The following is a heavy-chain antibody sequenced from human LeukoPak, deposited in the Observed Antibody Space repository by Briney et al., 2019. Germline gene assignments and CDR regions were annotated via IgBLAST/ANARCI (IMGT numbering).Heavy chain of an antibody. V-gene: IGHV1-69*13. CDR1: GGTFSSYA. J-gene: IGHJ6*02. CDR2: IIPIFGTA. CDR3: ARVAIPILYSSGWYHYYYGMDV. D-gene: IGHD6-19*01. Sequence: EASVKVSCKASGGTFSSYAISWVRQAPGQGLEWMGGIIPIFGTANYAQKFQGRVTITADESTSTAYMELSSLRSEDTAVYYCARVAIPILYSSGWYHYYYGMDVWGQGTTVTVSS.